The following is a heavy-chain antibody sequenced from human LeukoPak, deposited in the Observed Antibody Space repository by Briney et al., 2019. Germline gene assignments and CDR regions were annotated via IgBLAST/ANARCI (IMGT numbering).Heavy chain of an antibody. J-gene: IGHJ6*02. CDR2: IYDSGST. CDR1: GGSIRSSYYY. Sequence: SETLSLTCTVSGGSIRSSYYYWGWIRQPPGKGLEWIGSIYDSGSTYYNPSLKSRVTISVDTSKNQFSLKLSSVTAADTAVYYCARGLRDIVVVPAAGEGYYYGMDVWGQGTTVTVSS. CDR3: ARGLRDIVVVPAAGEGYYYGMDV. V-gene: IGHV4-39*01. D-gene: IGHD2-2*01.